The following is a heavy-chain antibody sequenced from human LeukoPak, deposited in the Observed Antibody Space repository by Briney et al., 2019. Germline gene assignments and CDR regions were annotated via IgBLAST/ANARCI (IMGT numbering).Heavy chain of an antibody. V-gene: IGHV3-33*06. Sequence: GGSLRLSCDASGFTFSHFGMHWVRQAPGKGLEWVAVIWSDATNQYCGDSGKGRFTISRDNFKKTVSLQMDSLRAEDTAVYYCAKGAQRGFDYSNSLEHWGQGSLVTVSS. CDR1: GFTFSHFG. J-gene: IGHJ4*02. CDR3: AKGAQRGFDYSNSLEH. CDR2: IWSDATNQ. D-gene: IGHD4-11*01.